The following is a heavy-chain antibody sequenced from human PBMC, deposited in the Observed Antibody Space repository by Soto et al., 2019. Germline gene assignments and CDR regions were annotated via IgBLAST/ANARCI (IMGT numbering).Heavy chain of an antibody. D-gene: IGHD2-15*01. CDR3: ARMVAAGMYYYYSMDV. V-gene: IGHV2-70*13. Sequence: SGPTLVNPTQTLTLTCTVSGFSLSTVGMCVSWIRQPPGKALEWLAVMDWSGDKYYSTSLKTRLTISEDTSKNQVVLTMTNMDPVDTATYYCARMVAAGMYYYYSMDVWGQGTTVTVSS. CDR2: MDWSGDK. CDR1: GFSLSTVGMC. J-gene: IGHJ6*02.